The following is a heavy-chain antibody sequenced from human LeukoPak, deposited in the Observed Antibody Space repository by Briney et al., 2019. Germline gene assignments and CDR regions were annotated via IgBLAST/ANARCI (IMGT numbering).Heavy chain of an antibody. CDR2: ISSSSSYI. Sequence: PGGSLRLSCAASGFTFSSYAMSWVRQAPGKGLEWVSSISSSSSYIYYADSVKGRFTISRDNAKNSLYLQMNSLRAEDTAVYYCARDCGGNCRGPEYWGQGTLVTVSS. D-gene: IGHD2-21*02. CDR1: GFTFSSYA. CDR3: ARDCGGNCRGPEY. J-gene: IGHJ4*02. V-gene: IGHV3-21*01.